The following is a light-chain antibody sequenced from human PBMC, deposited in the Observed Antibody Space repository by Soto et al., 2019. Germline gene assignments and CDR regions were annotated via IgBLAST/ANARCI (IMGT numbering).Light chain of an antibody. CDR3: CSFADFTYV. V-gene: IGLV2-23*02. J-gene: IGLJ1*01. CDR1: SSDIGSYDL. CDR2: EVT. Sequence: QSALTQPASVSGSPGQSITISCTGTSSDIGSYDLVSWYQQHPGTAPKLIIYEVTKRPSGVSTRFSGSKSGNTASLTISGLQAVDEADYYCCSFADFTYVFGTGTMSPS.